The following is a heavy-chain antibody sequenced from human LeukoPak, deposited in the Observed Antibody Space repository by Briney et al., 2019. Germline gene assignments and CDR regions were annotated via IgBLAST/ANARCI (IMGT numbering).Heavy chain of an antibody. CDR1: GFTFSSYS. CDR3: ARDQEDEPFDY. CDR2: ISSSSSYI. J-gene: IGHJ4*02. V-gene: IGHV3-21*01. Sequence: GGSLRLSCAASGFTFSSYSMNWVRQAPGKGLEWVSSISSSSSYIYYADSVKGRFTISRDNAENSLYLQMNSLRAEDTAVYYCARDQEDEPFDYWGQGTLVTVSS.